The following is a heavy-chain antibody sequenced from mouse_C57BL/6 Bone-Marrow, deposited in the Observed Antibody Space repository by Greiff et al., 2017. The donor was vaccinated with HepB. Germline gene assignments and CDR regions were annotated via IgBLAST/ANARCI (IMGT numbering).Heavy chain of an antibody. Sequence: QVQLQQPGAELVKPGASVKMSCKASGYTFTSYWITWVKQRPGQGLEWIGDIYPGSGSTNYNEKFKSKATLTVDTSSSTAYMQRSSLTSEDSAVYDYARSETTVVAKDWYYDVEGTGTTVTVTA. V-gene: IGHV1-55*01. CDR1: GYTFTSYW. CDR2: IYPGSGST. D-gene: IGHD1-1*01. J-gene: IGHJ1*03. CDR3: ARSETTVVAKDWYYDV.